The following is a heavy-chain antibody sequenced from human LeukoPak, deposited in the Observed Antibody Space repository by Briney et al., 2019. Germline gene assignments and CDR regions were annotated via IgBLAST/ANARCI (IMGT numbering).Heavy chain of an antibody. D-gene: IGHD2-15*01. V-gene: IGHV5-51*01. CDR2: IYPGDSDT. Sequence: GESLKISCKGSGYSFTSYWIGWVRQMPGKGLEWMGIIYPGDSDTRYSPSFQGQVTISADKSISTAYLQWSSLKASDTAVYYCARRYCSGGSCYSGFDYWGQGTLVTVSS. CDR3: ARRYCSGGSCYSGFDY. CDR1: GYSFTSYW. J-gene: IGHJ4*02.